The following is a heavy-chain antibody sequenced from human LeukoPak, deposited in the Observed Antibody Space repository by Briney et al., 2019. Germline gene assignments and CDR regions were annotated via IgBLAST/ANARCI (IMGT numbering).Heavy chain of an antibody. D-gene: IGHD3-22*01. J-gene: IGHJ4*02. CDR2: INAGNDNT. CDR1: GYTFTSYA. Sequence: ASVKVSCKASGYTFTSYAMHWVRQAPGQRLEWMGWINAGNDNTKYSQKFQGRVTITRDTSASTAYMELSSLRSEDTAVYYCARVQLSYYDSSGYFDYWGQGTLVTVSS. CDR3: ARVQLSYYDSSGYFDY. V-gene: IGHV1-3*01.